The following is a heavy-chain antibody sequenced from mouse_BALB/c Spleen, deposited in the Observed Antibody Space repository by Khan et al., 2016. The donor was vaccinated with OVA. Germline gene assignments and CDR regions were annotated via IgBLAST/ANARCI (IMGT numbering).Heavy chain of an antibody. V-gene: IGHV3-8*02. J-gene: IGHJ3*01. Sequence: EVQLQESGPSLVKPSQTLSLTCSVTGDSITSGSWSWIRKFPGNKLEYMGYMIYSGNTYYNPSLKSRISITPHTSKNQYYLQLNSVTTEDTATYYCARSTYRYAFAYWGQGTLVTVSA. CDR1: GDSITSGS. CDR2: MIYSGNT. CDR3: ARSTYRYAFAY. D-gene: IGHD2-14*01.